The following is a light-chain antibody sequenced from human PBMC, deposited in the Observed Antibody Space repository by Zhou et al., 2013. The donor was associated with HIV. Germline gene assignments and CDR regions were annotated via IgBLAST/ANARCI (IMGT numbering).Light chain of an antibody. Sequence: DIQMTQSPSTLSASVGDRVTITCRASHSISSWLAWYQQKPGKAPKLLIYKASTLESGVPSRFSGSASGTQFTLTINSLQPDDFATYYCLQYNTYPFTFGPGTKVDLK. V-gene: IGKV1-5*03. J-gene: IGKJ3*01. CDR1: HSISSW. CDR3: LQYNTYPFT. CDR2: KAS.